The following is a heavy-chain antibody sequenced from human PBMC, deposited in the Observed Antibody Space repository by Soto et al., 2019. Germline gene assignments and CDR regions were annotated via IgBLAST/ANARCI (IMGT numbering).Heavy chain of an antibody. V-gene: IGHV1-18*01. CDR1: GYAFTTYR. CDR3: ARGRYGDY. D-gene: IGHD1-1*01. CDR2: ISAHNGNT. J-gene: IGHJ4*02. Sequence: QVHLVQSGAEVKKPGASVKVSCKGSGYAFTTYRITWVRQAPGQGLEWMGWISAHNGNTNYAQKLQGRVTVTRDTSTSTAYMELRSLRSDDTAVYYSARGRYGDYWGQEALVTVS.